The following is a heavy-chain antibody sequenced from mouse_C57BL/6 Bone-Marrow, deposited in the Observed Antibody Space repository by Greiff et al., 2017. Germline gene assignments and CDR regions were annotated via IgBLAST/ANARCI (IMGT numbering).Heavy chain of an antibody. CDR3: SREASNYEAMDY. D-gene: IGHD2-5*01. J-gene: IGHJ4*01. CDR2: INPSSGYT. V-gene: IGHV1-7*01. Sequence: QVQLQQSGAELAKPGASVKLSCKASGYTFTSYWMHWVKPRPGKGLEWIGYINPSSGYTKYHQKFKDKATLTADKSSRTAYMQRSSLTYEDSAVYYCSREASNYEAMDYWGQGTSVTVSS. CDR1: GYTFTSYW.